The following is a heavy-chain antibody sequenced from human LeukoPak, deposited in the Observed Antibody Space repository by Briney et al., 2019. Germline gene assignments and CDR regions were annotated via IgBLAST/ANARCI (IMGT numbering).Heavy chain of an antibody. J-gene: IGHJ5*02. CDR3: ARDRGYCSGGSCYWTSFDP. V-gene: IGHV3-11*04. CDR2: MSSSGSTI. Sequence: GGSLRLSCAASGFTFSDYYMSWIRQAPGKGLEWVSYMSSSGSTIYYADSVKGRFTISRDNAKNSLYLQMNSLRAEDTAVYYCARDRGYCSGGSCYWTSFDPWGQGTLVTVSS. CDR1: GFTFSDYY. D-gene: IGHD2-15*01.